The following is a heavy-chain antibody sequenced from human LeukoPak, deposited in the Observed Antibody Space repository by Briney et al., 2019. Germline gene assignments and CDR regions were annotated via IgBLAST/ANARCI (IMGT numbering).Heavy chain of an antibody. CDR2: ISYDGSNK. CDR1: GFTFSSYG. CDR3: ARAKNSSWLALFDP. V-gene: IGHV3-30*19. Sequence: PGRSLRLSCAASGFTFSSYGMHWVRQAPGKGLEWVAVISYDGSNKYYADSVKGRFTISRDNSKNTLYLQMNSLRAEDTAVYYCARAKNSSWLALFDPWGQGTLVTVSS. D-gene: IGHD6-13*01. J-gene: IGHJ5*02.